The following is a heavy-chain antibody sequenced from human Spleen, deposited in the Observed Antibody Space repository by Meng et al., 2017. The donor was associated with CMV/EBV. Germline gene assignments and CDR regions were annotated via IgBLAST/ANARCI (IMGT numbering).Heavy chain of an antibody. V-gene: IGHV3-30-3*01. CDR1: GFFFSRYP. Sequence: GESLKISCTASGFFFSRYPMNWVRQAPGKGLEWVAVISYDGSNKYYADSVKGRFTISRDKSKNTLYLQMNSLRAEDTAVYYCARDPRRVPAAMFYYYYGMDVWGQGTTVTVSS. CDR3: ARDPRRVPAAMFYYYYGMDV. J-gene: IGHJ6*02. CDR2: ISYDGSNK. D-gene: IGHD2-2*01.